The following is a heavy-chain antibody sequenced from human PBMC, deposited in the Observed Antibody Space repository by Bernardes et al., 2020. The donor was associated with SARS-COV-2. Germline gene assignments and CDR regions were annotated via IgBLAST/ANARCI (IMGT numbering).Heavy chain of an antibody. J-gene: IGHJ2*01. D-gene: IGHD2-15*01. CDR2: VRADGSVK. V-gene: IGHV3-33*01. CDR1: EFSFSNYG. CDR3: ARDGCSGDKCYFYWHFDL. Sequence: GGSLRLSCTASEFSFSNYGIHWVRQAPGKGLEWVAAVRADGSVKYYGDSVKGRFTMSRDNSKNTLYLQLNSLSAEDTAVYYCARDGCSGDKCYFYWHFDLWGRGTLVTVSS.